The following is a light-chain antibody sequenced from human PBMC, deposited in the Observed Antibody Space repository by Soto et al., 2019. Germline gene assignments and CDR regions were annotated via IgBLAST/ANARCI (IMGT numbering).Light chain of an antibody. CDR3: QQYDNLPRT. Sequence: DIQMTQSPSSLSASVGDRVTITCQASQDISNYLNWYQQKPGKAPKLLIYDASKLQTGVPSRFSGSGSGTDFTFTISSLQPEDIATYYCQQYDNLPRTFGQGTRLEI. V-gene: IGKV1-33*01. CDR2: DAS. CDR1: QDISNY. J-gene: IGKJ5*01.